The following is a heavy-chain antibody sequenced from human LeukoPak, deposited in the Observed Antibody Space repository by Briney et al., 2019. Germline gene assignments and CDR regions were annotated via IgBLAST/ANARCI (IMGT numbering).Heavy chain of an antibody. Sequence: SEALSLTCTVSGASIISGNYFWGWVRQPPGKRLEWIGSWHHSGITDYNPSLKSRVTIVADTSKNQFSLKLASVAAADTAVYYCARHPPAITGVYIIYVMDVWGKGTTVTVSS. CDR3: ARHPPAITGVYIIYVMDV. J-gene: IGHJ6*03. V-gene: IGHV4-39*01. D-gene: IGHD3-3*01. CDR1: GASIISGNYF. CDR2: WHHSGIT.